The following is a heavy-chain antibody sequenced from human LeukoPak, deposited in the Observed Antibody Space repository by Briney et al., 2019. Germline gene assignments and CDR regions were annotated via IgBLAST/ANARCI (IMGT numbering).Heavy chain of an antibody. CDR1: GFIFSKYA. CDR3: AKAEGSPPYYFDY. V-gene: IGHV3-23*01. Sequence: GGSLRLSCAASGFIFSKYAMTWVRQGPGKGLEWVSGISVSGGSTYYTDSVKGRFTISRDNSKNTLYLQMSSLRAEDTAVYYCAKAEGSPPYYFDYCGQGTLVTVSS. CDR2: ISVSGGST. J-gene: IGHJ4*02.